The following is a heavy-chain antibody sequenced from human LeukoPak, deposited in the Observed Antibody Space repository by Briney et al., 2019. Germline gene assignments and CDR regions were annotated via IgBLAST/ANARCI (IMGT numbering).Heavy chain of an antibody. CDR3: ARGYSSSWFYFDS. CDR1: GGSISSYY. CDR2: IYYSGST. V-gene: IGHV4-59*01. J-gene: IGHJ4*02. Sequence: SETLSLTCTVSGGSISSYYWSWIRQPPGKGLEWIGYIYYSGSTNYNPSLKSRVTISVDTSKNQFSLKLSSVTAADTAVYYCARGYSSSWFYFDSWGQGTLVTVSS. D-gene: IGHD6-13*01.